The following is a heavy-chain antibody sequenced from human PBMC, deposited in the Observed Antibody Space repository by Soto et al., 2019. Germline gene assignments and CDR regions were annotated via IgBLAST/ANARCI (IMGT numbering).Heavy chain of an antibody. CDR2: IKSKTDGGTT. Sequence: EVQLVESGGGLVKPGGSLRLSCAASGFTFSNAWMSWVRQAPGKGLEWVGRIKSKTDGGTTDYAAPVKGRFTISRDDSKNTLYLQMNSLKTEDTAVYYCTTATVGVGWYFDLWGRGTLVTVSS. D-gene: IGHD1-26*01. CDR3: TTATVGVGWYFDL. CDR1: GFTFSNAW. V-gene: IGHV3-15*01. J-gene: IGHJ2*01.